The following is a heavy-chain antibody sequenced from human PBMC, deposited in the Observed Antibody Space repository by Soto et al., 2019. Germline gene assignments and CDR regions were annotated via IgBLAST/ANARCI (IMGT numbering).Heavy chain of an antibody. D-gene: IGHD5-12*01. Sequence: PGESLKISCQGSGYSFTSYWISWVRQMPGKGLEWMGRIDPSDSYTNYSPSFQGHVTISADKSISTAYLQWSSLKASDTAMYYCARHGKSKRDGYNWVYWGQGTLVTVSS. CDR2: IDPSDSYT. V-gene: IGHV5-10-1*01. J-gene: IGHJ4*02. CDR1: GYSFTSYW. CDR3: ARHGKSKRDGYNWVY.